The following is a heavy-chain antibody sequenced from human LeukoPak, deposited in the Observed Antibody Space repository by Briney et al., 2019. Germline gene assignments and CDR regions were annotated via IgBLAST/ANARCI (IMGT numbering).Heavy chain of an antibody. CDR1: GFTFTTYW. CDR2: IGGSGTRT. J-gene: IGHJ4*02. D-gene: IGHD2-2*03. Sequence: GGSLRLSCAASGFTFTTYWMGWVRQAPGKGLEWVSGIGGSGTRTYYADSVKGRFTISRDNSKNTLYLQMNSLRDEDTAVYYCAKDSHWILFDDWGQGTLVTVSS. CDR3: AKDSHWILFDD. V-gene: IGHV3-23*01.